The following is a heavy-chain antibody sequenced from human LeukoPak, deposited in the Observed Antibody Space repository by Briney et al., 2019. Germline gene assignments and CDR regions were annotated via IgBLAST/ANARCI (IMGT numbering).Heavy chain of an antibody. J-gene: IGHJ3*02. CDR1: GYTFTSYG. V-gene: IGHV1-18*01. D-gene: IGHD2-8*01. CDR3: ARGGIVLMVYAIQDAFDI. CDR2: ISAYNGNT. Sequence: ASVKVSCKASGYTFTSYGISWVRQAPGQGLEWMGWISAYNGNTNYAQKLQGRVTMTTDTSTSTAYMELRSLRSDDTAVYYCARGGIVLMVYAIQDAFDIWGQGTMVTVSS.